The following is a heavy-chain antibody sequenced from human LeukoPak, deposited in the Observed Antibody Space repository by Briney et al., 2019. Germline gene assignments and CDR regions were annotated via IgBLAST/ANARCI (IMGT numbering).Heavy chain of an antibody. CDR2: IYSGGST. D-gene: IGHD3-16*02. CDR1: GSTVSSNY. J-gene: IGHJ4*02. V-gene: IGHV3-53*05. CDR3: TRGPGYDYVWGSYRADY. Sequence: GGSLRLSCAASGSTVSSNYMSWVRQAPGKGLEWVSVIYSGGSTYYADSVKGRFTISRDNSKNTLYLQMGSLRAEDMAVYYCTRGPGYDYVWGSYRADYWGQGTLVTVSS.